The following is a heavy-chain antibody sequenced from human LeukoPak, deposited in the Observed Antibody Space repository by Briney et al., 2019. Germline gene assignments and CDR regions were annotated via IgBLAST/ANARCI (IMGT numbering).Heavy chain of an antibody. V-gene: IGHV3-30*18. Sequence: PGGSLRLSCAASGFTFSSYGMHWVRQAPGKGLEWVAVISYDGSNKYYADSVKGRFTISRDNSKNTLYLQMNSLRAEDTAVHYCAKGHVPLFDYWGQGTLVTVSS. CDR1: GFTFSSYG. D-gene: IGHD2-2*01. CDR2: ISYDGSNK. CDR3: AKGHVPLFDY. J-gene: IGHJ4*02.